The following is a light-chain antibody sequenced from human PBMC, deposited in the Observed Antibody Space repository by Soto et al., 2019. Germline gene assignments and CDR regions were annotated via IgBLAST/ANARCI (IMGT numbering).Light chain of an antibody. CDR2: GAS. CDR3: QQYGNAPFT. Sequence: EIVLTQSPGTLSFSPGERATLTCMASQSVSSSYLAWFQQKPGQAPRLLIYGASSRATGIPDRFSGSGSGTDFTLTISRLEPEDFAVYYCQQYGNAPFTFGHGTKVDIK. V-gene: IGKV3-20*01. CDR1: QSVSSSY. J-gene: IGKJ3*01.